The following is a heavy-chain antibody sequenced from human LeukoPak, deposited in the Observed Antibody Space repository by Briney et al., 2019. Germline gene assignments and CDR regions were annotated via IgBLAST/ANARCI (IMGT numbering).Heavy chain of an antibody. J-gene: IGHJ5*02. CDR1: GFTFSNYW. Sequence: GGSLRLSCAASGFTFSNYWMNWVRQFPGKGLEWVANINQDGSDINYVDSVKGRFTISRDNGKDSLYLQMNSLRVEDTAGYYCARDWFDLWGQGNLVTVSS. CDR2: INQDGSDI. V-gene: IGHV3-7*01. CDR3: ARDWFDL.